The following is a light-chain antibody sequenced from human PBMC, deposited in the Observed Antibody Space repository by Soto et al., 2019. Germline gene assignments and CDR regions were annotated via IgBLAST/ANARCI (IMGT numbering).Light chain of an antibody. CDR1: QSVSSN. Sequence: EIVMTQSPATLSVSPGERATLSCRASQSVSSNLAWYQQKPGQAPRLLIYGASTRATGIPARFSGSGSGTDFTLTISRLEPEDFAVYYCQQYGSTFGQGTRLEI. CDR2: GAS. CDR3: QQYGST. J-gene: IGKJ5*01. V-gene: IGKV3-15*01.